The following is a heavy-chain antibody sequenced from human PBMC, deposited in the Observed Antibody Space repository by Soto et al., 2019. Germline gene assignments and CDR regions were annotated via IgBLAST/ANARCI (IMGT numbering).Heavy chain of an antibody. CDR2: VSHSGTA. Sequence: QGRLKEGGAGLVEPSGTLFPTRAGYGAFFTGYFLTWLRPAPGEGLEWIGEVSHSGTAKYNPSLKSRVTISLDTSKSQFSLELTSVTAADTAVYYCARYGGTAIWYFDIWGRGTSVSVSS. J-gene: IGHJ2*01. CDR3: ARYGGTAIWYFDI. V-gene: IGHV4-34*01. CDR1: GAFFTGYF. D-gene: IGHD2-15*01.